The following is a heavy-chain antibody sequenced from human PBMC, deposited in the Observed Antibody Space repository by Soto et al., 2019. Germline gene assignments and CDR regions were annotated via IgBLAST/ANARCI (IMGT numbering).Heavy chain of an antibody. V-gene: IGHV4-59*07. CDR3: ASSRITIRHEVIKYGMDV. J-gene: IGHJ6*02. D-gene: IGHD3-10*01. CDR1: GDSISTYY. CDR2: IYNSGST. Sequence: SGSLYLGCTASGDSISTYYGTWIRRPPGKGLKWIGYIYNSGSTHSNPSLQSRVTISVDTSKNQFSLKLSSVTAADTAIYYCASSRITIRHEVIKYGMDVWGQGTTVTVSS.